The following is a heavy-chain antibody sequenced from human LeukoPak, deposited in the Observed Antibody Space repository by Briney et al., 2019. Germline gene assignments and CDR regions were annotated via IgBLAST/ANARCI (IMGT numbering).Heavy chain of an antibody. CDR1: GFSFSTFN. Sequence: GGSLTLSCAPSGFSFSTFNMNWVRRAPGKGLEWVSSITSGSTYKFYAVSVKCRFTISRDNAKNLLYLEVNSLTVDDTAVYYCARDGHTSGSPDEYWGQGTLVTVSS. D-gene: IGHD1-26*01. V-gene: IGHV3-21*01. CDR2: ITSGSTYK. CDR3: ARDGHTSGSPDEY. J-gene: IGHJ4*02.